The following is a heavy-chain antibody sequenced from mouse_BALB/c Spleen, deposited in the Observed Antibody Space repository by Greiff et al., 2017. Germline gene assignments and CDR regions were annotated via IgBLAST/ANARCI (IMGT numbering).Heavy chain of an antibody. J-gene: IGHJ2*01. V-gene: IGHV3-6*02. Sequence: ESGPGLVKPSQSLSLTRSVTGYSITSGYYWNWIRQFPGNKLEWMGYISYDGSNNYNPSLKNRISITRDTSKNQFFLKLNSVTTEDTATYYCARGWLFDYWGQGTTLTVSS. CDR3: ARGWLFDY. CDR1: GYSITSGYY. D-gene: IGHD1-1*02. CDR2: ISYDGSN.